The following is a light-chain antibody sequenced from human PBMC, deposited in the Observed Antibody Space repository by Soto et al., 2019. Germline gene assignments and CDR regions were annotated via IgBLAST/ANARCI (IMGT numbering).Light chain of an antibody. CDR2: GAS. J-gene: IGKJ1*01. CDR1: QSVSTY. CDR3: QQYNNWPSWT. V-gene: IGKV3-15*01. Sequence: EKVLTQSPATLSMSPGERATLSCRASQSVSTYLAWYQQKPGQGPRLLIYGASTRATGIPARFSGRGSGTEFTLTISILQSEDFAVYYCQQYNNWPSWTFGQGTKVEIK.